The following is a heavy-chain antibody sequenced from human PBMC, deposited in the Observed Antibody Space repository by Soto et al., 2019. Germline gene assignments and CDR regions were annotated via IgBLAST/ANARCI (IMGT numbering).Heavy chain of an antibody. Sequence: EVQLVESGGGLVKPGGSLRLSCAASGFTFSSYSMNWVRQAPGKGLEWVSSISTSSIYINYADSVKGRFTISRDNAKNSLYLQMNSLRAEDTAVYYCANHEAADTFSDYYGMNVWGQGTTVTVSS. V-gene: IGHV3-21*01. D-gene: IGHD6-13*01. J-gene: IGHJ6*02. CDR2: ISTSSIYI. CDR1: GFTFSSYS. CDR3: ANHEAADTFSDYYGMNV.